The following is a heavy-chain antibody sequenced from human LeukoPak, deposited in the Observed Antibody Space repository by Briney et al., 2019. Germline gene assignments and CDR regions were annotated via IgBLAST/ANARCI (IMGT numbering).Heavy chain of an antibody. V-gene: IGHV3-30-3*01. Sequence: GGSLRLSCAASGFTFSSYAMHWVRQAPGKGLEWVAVTSYDGSNKYYADSVKGRFTISRDNSKNTLYLQMNSLRAEDTAVYYCARDKAAAGYFDYWGQGTLVTVSS. CDR1: GFTFSSYA. CDR2: TSYDGSNK. CDR3: ARDKAAAGYFDY. J-gene: IGHJ4*02. D-gene: IGHD6-13*01.